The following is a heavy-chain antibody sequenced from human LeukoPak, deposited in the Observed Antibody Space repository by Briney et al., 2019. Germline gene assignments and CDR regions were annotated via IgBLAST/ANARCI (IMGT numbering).Heavy chain of an antibody. CDR1: ADSFSSHY. D-gene: IGHD4-17*01. J-gene: IGHJ3*02. CDR3: ARDLVTVTKGFDI. V-gene: IGHV4-59*11. CDR2: ISYIGST. Sequence: SETLSLTCAVSADSFSSHYWTWIRQPPGKGLEWIGYISYIGSTNYNPSLKSRVTISIDTSKIQFSLKLTSVTAADTAVYYCARDLVTVTKGFDIWGQGTMVGVSS.